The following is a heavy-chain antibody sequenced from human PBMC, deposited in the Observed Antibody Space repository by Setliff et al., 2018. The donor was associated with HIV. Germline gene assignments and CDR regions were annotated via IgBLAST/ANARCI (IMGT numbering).Heavy chain of an antibody. CDR1: GLTFSSYD. V-gene: IGHV3-13*01. CDR3: AGIGDYSISGVAFHI. Sequence: QPGGSLRLSCAASGLTFSSYDMHWVRQAAGKGLEWVSGIGRGGDTYYLGSVKGRFTISRENAKNSLYLQMNSLTAGDTAVYFCAGIGDYSISGVAFHIWGQGTMVTVSS. D-gene: IGHD4-4*01. J-gene: IGHJ3*02. CDR2: IGRGGDT.